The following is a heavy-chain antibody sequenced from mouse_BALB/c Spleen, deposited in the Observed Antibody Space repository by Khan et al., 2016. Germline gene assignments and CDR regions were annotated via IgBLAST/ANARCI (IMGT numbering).Heavy chain of an antibody. CDR2: IRNKANGYTT. Sequence: EVELVESGGGLVQPGGSLRLSCATSGFTFTDYYMSWVRQPPGKALEWLGFIRNKANGYTTEYSASVKGRFTISRDNSQSILYLQMNTLRAEDSATYYCAREGGPLFAYWGQGTLVTVSA. CDR1: GFTFTDYY. CDR3: AREGGPLFAY. V-gene: IGHV7-3*02. J-gene: IGHJ3*01.